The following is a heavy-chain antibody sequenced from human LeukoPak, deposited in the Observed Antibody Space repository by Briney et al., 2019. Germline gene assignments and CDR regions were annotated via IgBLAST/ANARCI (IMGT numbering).Heavy chain of an antibody. CDR1: GFSFSSYN. V-gene: IGHV3-21*01. J-gene: IGHJ4*02. D-gene: IGHD3-9*01. CDR3: ARDSADNLD. Sequence: GGSLRLSCAASGFSFSSYNMNWVRQAPGKGLEWVSSITTSSTYTFYADSVKGRFTISRDNAKNSLYLQMNSLRAEDTAVYYCARDSADNLDWGQGTLVTVSS. CDR2: ITTSSTYT.